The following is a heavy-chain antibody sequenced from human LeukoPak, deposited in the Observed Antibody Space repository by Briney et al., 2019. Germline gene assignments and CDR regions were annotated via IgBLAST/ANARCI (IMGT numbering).Heavy chain of an antibody. D-gene: IGHD2-15*01. J-gene: IGHJ6*02. CDR1: GYTFTSFG. CDR2: ISTDNGNT. V-gene: IGHV1-18*01. Sequence: ASVKVSCKASGYTFTSFGISWVRQAPGQGLEWMGWISTDNGNTNYAQKFQGRVTMSEDTSTSTAYMELRSLRSDDTAVYYCARESFCRGGSCSYGMDVWGQGTTVTVSS. CDR3: ARESFCRGGSCSYGMDV.